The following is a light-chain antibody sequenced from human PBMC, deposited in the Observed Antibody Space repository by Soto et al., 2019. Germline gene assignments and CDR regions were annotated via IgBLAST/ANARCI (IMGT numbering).Light chain of an antibody. Sequence: QSALTQPPSASGSLGQSVTISCTGTSSDIGTYDYVSWYQQHPGRAPKLIIFEVSKRPSGVPDRFSGSKSGNTASLIVSGLQPDDEAEYHCTSYTGDDFTWSFGAGTKVTAL. CDR1: SSDIGTYDY. CDR2: EVS. V-gene: IGLV2-8*01. CDR3: TSYTGDDFTWS. J-gene: IGLJ1*01.